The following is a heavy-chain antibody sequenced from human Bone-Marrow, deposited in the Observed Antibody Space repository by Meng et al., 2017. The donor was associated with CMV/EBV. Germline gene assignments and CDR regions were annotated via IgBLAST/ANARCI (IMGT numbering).Heavy chain of an antibody. Sequence: SVKVSCKASGFTFTSSAVQWVRQARGQRLEWIGWIVVGSGNTNYAQKFQERVTITRDMSTSTAYMELSSLRSEDTAVYYCARAEVTAAAGTPHYYYYYYGMDVWGQGTTVTVSS. CDR2: IVVGSGNT. D-gene: IGHD6-13*01. J-gene: IGHJ6*02. V-gene: IGHV1-58*01. CDR3: ARAEVTAAAGTPHYYYYYYGMDV. CDR1: GFTFTSSA.